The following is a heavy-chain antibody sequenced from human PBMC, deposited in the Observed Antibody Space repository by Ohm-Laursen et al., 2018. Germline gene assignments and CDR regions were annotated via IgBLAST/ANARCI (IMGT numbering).Heavy chain of an antibody. CDR1: GYTFTGYY. CDR2: INPNSGGT. V-gene: IGHV1-2*02. CDR3: ARLEMATIFAFDI. Sequence: TSVKVSCNASGYTFTGYYMHWVRQAPGQGLEWMGWINPNSGGTNYAQKFQGRVTMTRDTSISTAYMELSRLRSDDTAVYYCARLEMATIFAFDIWGQGTMVTVSS. J-gene: IGHJ3*02. D-gene: IGHD5-24*01.